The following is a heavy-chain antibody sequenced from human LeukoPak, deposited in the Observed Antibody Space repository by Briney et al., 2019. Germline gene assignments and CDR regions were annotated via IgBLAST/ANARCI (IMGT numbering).Heavy chain of an antibody. J-gene: IGHJ4*01. Sequence: SETLSLTCSVSGGSISSYYWSWVRQPPGRGLEWIGYIDYSGTTNSNPSLKSRVTVSVDTSKNQFSLKLSSVTAADTAVYYCARHNSGYLNGLYFDYWSHGTLVTVSS. CDR1: GGSISSYY. D-gene: IGHD5-12*01. V-gene: IGHV4-59*08. CDR2: IDYSGTT. CDR3: ARHNSGYLNGLYFDY.